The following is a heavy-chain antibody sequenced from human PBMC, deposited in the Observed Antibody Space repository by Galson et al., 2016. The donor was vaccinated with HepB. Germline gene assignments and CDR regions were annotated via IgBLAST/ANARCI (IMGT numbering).Heavy chain of an antibody. CDR1: GGSISSSNW. CDR2: IYRGGST. Sequence: ETLSLTYAVSGGSISSSNWWSWVRQPPGKGLEWIGEIYRGGSTSYNPSPKSRVTISVDKSKNQFSLKLSSVTAADTAVYYCARGGDYDSSGRFDYWGQGTLVTVSS. J-gene: IGHJ4*02. D-gene: IGHD3-22*01. CDR3: ARGGDYDSSGRFDY. V-gene: IGHV4-4*02.